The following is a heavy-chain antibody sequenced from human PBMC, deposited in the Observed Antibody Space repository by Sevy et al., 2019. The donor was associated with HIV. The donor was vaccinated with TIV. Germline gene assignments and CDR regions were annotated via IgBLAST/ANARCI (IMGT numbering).Heavy chain of an antibody. J-gene: IGHJ4*02. D-gene: IGHD6-19*01. V-gene: IGHV3-33*01. CDR1: GFTFSSYG. Sequence: GGSLRLSCAASGFTFSSYGMHWVRQAPGKGLEWVALICYDGTNKYYADSVKGRFTISRDNSENTVYLQMNSLRAEDTADYYCARGGRIAVAGRVGYFDYWGQGTLVTVSS. CDR2: ICYDGTNK. CDR3: ARGGRIAVAGRVGYFDY.